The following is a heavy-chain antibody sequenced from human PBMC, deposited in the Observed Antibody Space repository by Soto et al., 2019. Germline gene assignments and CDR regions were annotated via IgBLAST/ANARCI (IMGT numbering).Heavy chain of an antibody. CDR1: GFTFSSYA. J-gene: IGHJ6*02. CDR2: ISYDGSNK. CDR3: ASSRGYSYGFGYYYYGMDV. Sequence: GGSLRLSCAASGFTFSSYAMHWVRQAPGKGLEWVAVISYDGSNKYYADSVKGRFTISRDNSKNTLYLQMNSLRAEDTAVYYCASSRGYSYGFGYYYYGMDVWGQGTTVTVSS. D-gene: IGHD5-18*01. V-gene: IGHV3-30-3*01.